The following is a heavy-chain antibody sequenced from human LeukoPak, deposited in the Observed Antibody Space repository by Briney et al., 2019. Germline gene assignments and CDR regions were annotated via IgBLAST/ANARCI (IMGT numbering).Heavy chain of an antibody. CDR1: GFTFHTYW. CDR2: IGNDGGST. CDR3: ARSSFPYYFDY. Sequence: GGSLRLSCAASGFTFHTYWMHWVRQAPGKGLVWVSRIGNDGGSTTYADSVKGRFTISRDNAKNTLYLQMNSVRAEDTAIYFCARSSFPYYFDYWGQGALVTVSS. J-gene: IGHJ4*02. V-gene: IGHV3-74*01. D-gene: IGHD3-16*01.